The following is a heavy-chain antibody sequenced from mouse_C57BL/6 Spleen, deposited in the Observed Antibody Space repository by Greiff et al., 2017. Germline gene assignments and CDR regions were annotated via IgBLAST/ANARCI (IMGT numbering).Heavy chain of an antibody. J-gene: IGHJ3*01. CDR2: IDPETGGT. Sequence: QVQLQQSGAELVRPGASVTLSCKASGYTFTDYEMHWVKQTPVHGLEWIGAIDPETGGTAYNQKFQGKAILTADKSSSTAYMELRSLTSEDSAVYYCTRLTGTPWCAYWGQGTLVTVSA. CDR1: GYTFTDYE. CDR3: TRLTGTPWCAY. V-gene: IGHV1-15*01. D-gene: IGHD4-1*01.